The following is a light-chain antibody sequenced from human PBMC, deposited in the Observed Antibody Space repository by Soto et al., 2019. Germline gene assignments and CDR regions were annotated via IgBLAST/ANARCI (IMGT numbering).Light chain of an antibody. Sequence: AIQLTQSPSSLSAFVGDRVTITCRASQAIRSALGWYQQKPGKVPKLLIYAASTLQSGVPSRFSGSGFGTDFTLTISRLQPEDFATYYCLLDFGYFWAFGQGTKV. CDR2: AAS. CDR1: QAIRSA. CDR3: LLDFGYFWA. J-gene: IGKJ1*01. V-gene: IGKV1-6*01.